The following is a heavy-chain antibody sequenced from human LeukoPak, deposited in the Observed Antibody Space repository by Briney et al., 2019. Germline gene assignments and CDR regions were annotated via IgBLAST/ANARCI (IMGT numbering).Heavy chain of an antibody. J-gene: IGHJ4*02. CDR2: ISAYNGNT. Sequence: ASVKVSCKASGYTFTSYGISWVRQAPGQRLEWMGWISAYNGNTNYAQKLQGRVTMTTDTSTSTAYMELRSLRSDDTAVYYCAGQYCSGGSCYTWAGFDYWGQVTLVTVSS. CDR3: AGQYCSGGSCYTWAGFDY. CDR1: GYTFTSYG. V-gene: IGHV1-18*01. D-gene: IGHD2-15*01.